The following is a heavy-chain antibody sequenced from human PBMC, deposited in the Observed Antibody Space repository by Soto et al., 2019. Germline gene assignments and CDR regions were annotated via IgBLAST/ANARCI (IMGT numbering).Heavy chain of an antibody. D-gene: IGHD6-19*01. CDR2: VSGGGATT. CDR1: GFTFSYFS. J-gene: IGHJ4*02. V-gene: IGHV3-23*01. CDR3: AKQAGYSSDPFDY. Sequence: GGSLRLSCAASGFTFSYFSMSWVRQTPATGLEWVSGVSGGGATTYYADSVKGRFTISRGNSKNTLYLQINSLRAEDTAVYYCAKQAGYSSDPFDYWGQGTLVTVSS.